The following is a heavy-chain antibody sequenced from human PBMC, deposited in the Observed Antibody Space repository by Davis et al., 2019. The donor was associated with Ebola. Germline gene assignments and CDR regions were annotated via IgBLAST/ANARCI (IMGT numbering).Heavy chain of an antibody. CDR3: AREYSPPTDIVLVVYGDAFDI. J-gene: IGHJ3*02. CDR1: GFTFSRYW. Sequence: GESLKISCAASGFTFSRYWMHWVRQAPGKGLVWVSRINSDGSSTNYADSVKGRFTISRDNAKNTLYLQMNSLRAEDTAVYYCAREYSPPTDIVLVVYGDAFDIWGQGTMVTVSS. V-gene: IGHV3-74*01. CDR2: INSDGSST. D-gene: IGHD2-8*02.